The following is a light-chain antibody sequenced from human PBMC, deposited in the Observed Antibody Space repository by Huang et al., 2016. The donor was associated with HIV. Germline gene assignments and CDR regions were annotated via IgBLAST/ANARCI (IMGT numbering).Light chain of an antibody. Sequence: DLQMTQSPSSLSASVGDRVTITCRASQSLNNYLNWYQQKPGKAPNLLIYSASTLQSGVPPRFSGGVSVTVFTLTISNLQPEDYATYYCQQTFSVPLTFGGGTKVEIK. V-gene: IGKV1-39*01. CDR3: QQTFSVPLT. CDR1: QSLNNY. CDR2: SAS. J-gene: IGKJ4*01.